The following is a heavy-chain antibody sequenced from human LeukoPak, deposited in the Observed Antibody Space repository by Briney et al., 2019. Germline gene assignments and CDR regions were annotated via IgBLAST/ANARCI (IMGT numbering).Heavy chain of an antibody. D-gene: IGHD2-8*02. Sequence: PGGSLRLSCAASGFTFSSYGMHWVRQAPGKGLEWEAVISYDGSNKYYADSVKGRFTISRDNSKSTLSLQMNSLRAEDTAIYYCATYRQVLLPFESWGQGTLVTVSS. V-gene: IGHV3-30*03. J-gene: IGHJ4*02. CDR2: ISYDGSNK. CDR1: GFTFSSYG. CDR3: ATYRQVLLPFES.